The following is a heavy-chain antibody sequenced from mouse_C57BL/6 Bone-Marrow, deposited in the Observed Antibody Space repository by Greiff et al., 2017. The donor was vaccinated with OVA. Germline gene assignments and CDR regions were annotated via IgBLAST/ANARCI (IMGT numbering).Heavy chain of an antibody. Sequence: EVQLVESGAGLVKPGGSLKLSCAASGFTFSSYAMSWVRQTPEKRLEWVAYISSGGDYIYYADTVKGRITISRDNARNTQYLQMSSLKSEDTAMYYCTRDQTRGYFDYWGQGTTLTVSS. CDR2: ISSGGDYI. V-gene: IGHV5-9-1*02. CDR3: TRDQTRGYFDY. CDR1: GFTFSSYA. J-gene: IGHJ2*01.